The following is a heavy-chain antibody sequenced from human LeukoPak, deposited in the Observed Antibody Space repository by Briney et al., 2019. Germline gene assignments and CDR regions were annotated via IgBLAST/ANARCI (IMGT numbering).Heavy chain of an antibody. Sequence: GASVKVSCKASGYTFTGYYMHWVRQAPGQGLEWMGWINPNSGGTNYAQKFQGRVTMTRGTSISTAYMELSRLRSDDTAVYYCAREDYSNYVGCDYWGQGTLVTVSS. J-gene: IGHJ4*02. D-gene: IGHD4-11*01. V-gene: IGHV1-2*02. CDR3: AREDYSNYVGCDY. CDR2: INPNSGGT. CDR1: GYTFTGYY.